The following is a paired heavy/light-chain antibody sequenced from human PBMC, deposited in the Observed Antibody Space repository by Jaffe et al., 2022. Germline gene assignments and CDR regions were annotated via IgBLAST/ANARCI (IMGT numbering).Heavy chain of an antibody. J-gene: IGHJ3*02. CDR2: IIPILGIA. CDR1: GGTFSSYT. Sequence: QVQLVQSGAEVKKPGSSVKVSCKASGGTFSSYTISWVRQAPGQGLEWMGRIIPILGIANYAQKFQGRVTITADKSTSTAYMELSSLRSEDTAVYYCASIYYYDSSGPGGAFDIWGQGTMVTVSS. V-gene: IGHV1-69*02. D-gene: IGHD3-22*01. CDR3: ASIYYYDSSGPGGAFDI.
Light chain of an antibody. J-gene: IGLJ1*01. Sequence: QSVLTQPPSVSGAPGQRVTISCTGSSSNIGAGYDVHWYQQLPGTAPKLLIYGNSNRPSGVPDRFSGSKSGTSASLAITGLQAEDEADYYCQSYDSSLSGYYVFGTGTKVTVL. CDR1: SSNIGAGYD. V-gene: IGLV1-40*01. CDR2: GNS. CDR3: QSYDSSLSGYYV.